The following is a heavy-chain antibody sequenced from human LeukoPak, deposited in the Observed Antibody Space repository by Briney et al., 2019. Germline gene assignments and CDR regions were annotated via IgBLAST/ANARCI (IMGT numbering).Heavy chain of an antibody. D-gene: IGHD2-2*02. J-gene: IGHJ4*02. V-gene: IGHV4-61*08. CDR3: ARLYGAYFDY. CDR2: IYYSGST. CDR1: GGSISSGDYY. Sequence: SETLSLTCTVSGGSISSGDYYWTWIRQHPGKGLEWIGYIYYSGSTNYNPSLKSRVTISVDTSKNQFSLKLSSVTAADTAVYYCARLYGAYFDYWGQGTLVTVSS.